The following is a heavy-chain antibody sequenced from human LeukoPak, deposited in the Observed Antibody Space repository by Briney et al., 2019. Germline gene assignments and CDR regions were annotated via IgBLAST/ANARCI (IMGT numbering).Heavy chain of an antibody. Sequence: SETLSLTCTVSGGSISSYYWSWIRQPPGKGLEWIGYIYYSGSSGSTNYNPSLKSRVTISVDTSKNQFSLKLSSVTAADTAVYYCARDGYYDFWSGYRPFDYWGQGTLVTVSS. J-gene: IGHJ4*02. CDR2: IYYSGSSGST. CDR3: ARDGYYDFWSGYRPFDY. V-gene: IGHV4-59*01. CDR1: GGSISSYY. D-gene: IGHD3-3*01.